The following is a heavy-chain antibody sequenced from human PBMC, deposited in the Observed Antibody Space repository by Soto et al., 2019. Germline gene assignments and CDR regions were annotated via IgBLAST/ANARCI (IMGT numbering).Heavy chain of an antibody. Sequence: GGSLRLSCAASGFTFSNAWMNWFRQAPGKGLEWVGFIRSKAYGGTTEYDASVKGRFTISRDDSKSIANLQMNSLKTEDKAVKYCTRVFYYDFWSVYIDYYYGRDVGGQGTTVPVSS. V-gene: IGHV3-49*03. CDR2: IRSKAYGGTT. CDR3: TRVFYYDFWSVYIDYYYGRDV. CDR1: GFTFSNAW. J-gene: IGHJ6*02. D-gene: IGHD3-3*01.